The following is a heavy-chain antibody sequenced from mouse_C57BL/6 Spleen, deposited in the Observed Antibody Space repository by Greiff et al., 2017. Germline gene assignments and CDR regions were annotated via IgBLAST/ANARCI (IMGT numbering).Heavy chain of an antibody. CDR3: ARRPGGSWYFDV. Sequence: EVKLMESGGGLVKPGGSLKLSCAASGFTFSSYTMSWVRQTPEKRLEWVATISGGGGNTYYPDSVKGRFTISRDNAKNTLYLQMSSLRSEDTALYYCARRPGGSWYFDVWGTGTTVTVSS. CDR1: GFTFSSYT. V-gene: IGHV5-9*01. J-gene: IGHJ1*03. D-gene: IGHD1-1*02. CDR2: ISGGGGNT.